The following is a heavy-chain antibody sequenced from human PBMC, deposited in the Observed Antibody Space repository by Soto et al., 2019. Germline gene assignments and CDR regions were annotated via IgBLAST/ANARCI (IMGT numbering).Heavy chain of an antibody. CDR1: GYTFTSYA. CDR2: INAGNGNT. Sequence: ASVNVSCKASGYTFTSYAMHWVRQAPGQRLEWMGWINAGNGNTKYSQKFQGRVTITRDTSASTAYMELSSLRSEDTAVYYCARGQTYLSVAGTEPDAFDIWGQGTMVTVSS. CDR3: ARGQTYLSVAGTEPDAFDI. J-gene: IGHJ3*02. V-gene: IGHV1-3*01. D-gene: IGHD6-19*01.